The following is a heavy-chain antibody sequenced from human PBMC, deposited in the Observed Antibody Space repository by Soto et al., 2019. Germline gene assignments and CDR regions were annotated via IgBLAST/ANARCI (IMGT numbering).Heavy chain of an antibody. D-gene: IGHD3-22*01. CDR1: GFTLSSNA. V-gene: IGHV3-30-3*01. J-gene: IGHJ4*02. CDR3: ARADDRNAYYAYYFDY. Sequence: QVQLVESGGGVVQPGRSLRLSCAASGFTLSSNAMHWVRQAPGKGLEWVAIISYDGSSKYYADSVKGRFTISRDNSKNTLYLQMNSLRPEDTAVYYCARADDRNAYYAYYFDYWGQGTLVTVSS. CDR2: ISYDGSSK.